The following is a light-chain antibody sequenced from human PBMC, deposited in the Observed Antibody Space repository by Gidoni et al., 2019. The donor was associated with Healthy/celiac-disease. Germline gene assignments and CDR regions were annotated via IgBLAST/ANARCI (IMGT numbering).Light chain of an antibody. J-gene: IGKJ1*01. CDR1: QSVSSN. CDR2: GAS. Sequence: EIVRTQSPATLSVSPVERAPLSCRASQSVSSNLAWYQQKPGQAPRLLIYGASTRATGIPARFSGSGSGTEFTLTISSLQSEDFAVYYCQQYNNWPSWTFGQGTKVEIK. CDR3: QQYNNWPSWT. V-gene: IGKV3-15*01.